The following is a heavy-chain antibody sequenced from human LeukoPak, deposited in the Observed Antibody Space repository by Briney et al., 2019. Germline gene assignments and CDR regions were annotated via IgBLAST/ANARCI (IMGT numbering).Heavy chain of an antibody. V-gene: IGHV3-30-3*01. D-gene: IGHD1-26*01. CDR2: ISYDGSNK. J-gene: IGHJ4*02. CDR1: GFTFSSYA. CDR3: ARDRVGATYLFDY. Sequence: GRSLRLSCAASGFTFSSYAMHWVRQAPGKGLEWVAVISYDGSNKYYADSVKGRFTISGDNSKNTLYLQMNSLRAEDTAVYYCARDRVGATYLFDYWGQGTLVTVSS.